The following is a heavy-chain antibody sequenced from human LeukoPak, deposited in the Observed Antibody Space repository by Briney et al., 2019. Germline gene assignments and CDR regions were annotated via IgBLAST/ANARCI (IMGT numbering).Heavy chain of an antibody. J-gene: IGHJ4*02. CDR1: GFTVSSNY. Sequence: QAGGSLRLSCSASGFTVSSNYMSWVRQAPGKGLEWVSVIYSGGSTYYADSVKGRFTISRDNSKNTLYLQMNSLRAEDTAVYYCASSGLRYSASRWGQGTLVTVSS. CDR3: ASSGLRYSASR. V-gene: IGHV3-66*02. D-gene: IGHD3-9*01. CDR2: IYSGGST.